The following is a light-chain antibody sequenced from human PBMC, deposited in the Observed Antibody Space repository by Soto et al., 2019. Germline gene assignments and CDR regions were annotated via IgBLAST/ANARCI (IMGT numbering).Light chain of an antibody. CDR2: DAS. J-gene: IGKJ5*01. V-gene: IGKV3-11*01. Sequence: EIVLTQSPATLSLSPGERATLSCRASQNVEGYLAWYQQKPGQAPRLLIYDASNRATGIPARFSGSGSGTDFTLTISSLEPEDFAVYYCQQRKTWPPITVGQGTRLEIK. CDR3: QQRKTWPPIT. CDR1: QNVEGY.